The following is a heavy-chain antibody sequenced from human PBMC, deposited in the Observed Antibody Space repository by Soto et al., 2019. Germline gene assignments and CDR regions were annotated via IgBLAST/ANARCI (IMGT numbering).Heavy chain of an antibody. CDR1: GGSISSDY. CDR3: ARLSVADWFDP. Sequence: QVHLQESGPGLVKPSETLSLTCTVSGGSISSDYWTWVRQPPGKGLEWIDYRYYSGTAKYNSSLKSRVTISVDTSKNQFYLKPSSVTVADTAVYYCARLSVADWFDPWGQGIQVTVSS. V-gene: IGHV4-59*01. J-gene: IGHJ5*02. CDR2: RYYSGTA. D-gene: IGHD2-15*01.